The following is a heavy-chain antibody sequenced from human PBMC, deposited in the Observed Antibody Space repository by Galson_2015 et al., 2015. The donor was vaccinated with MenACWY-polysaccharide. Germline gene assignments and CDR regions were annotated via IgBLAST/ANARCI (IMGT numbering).Heavy chain of an antibody. J-gene: IGHJ6*02. D-gene: IGHD4-17*01. V-gene: IGHV3-30*18. CDR3: AKTSTTPRARHEYYFGMDV. Sequence: SLRLSCAASGFTFSYYGLHWVRQAPGKGLEWVAVISFDGNDKFYAESVTGRFTVSRDNSNKTLYLQMNNLRPEDTAVYYCAKTSTTPRARHEYYFGMDVWGQGTTVIVSS. CDR1: GFTFSYYG. CDR2: ISFDGNDK.